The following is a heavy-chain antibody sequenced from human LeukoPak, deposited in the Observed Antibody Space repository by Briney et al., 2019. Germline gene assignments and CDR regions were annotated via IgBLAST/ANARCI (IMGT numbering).Heavy chain of an antibody. J-gene: IGHJ1*01. CDR3: ARGSGIHAWNLQH. V-gene: IGHV4-59*01. CDR2: TRYGGTT. Sequence: SETLSLTCSVSDDSISDYYWCWIRQPPGRGLEWIGYTRYGGTTSQNPSLKSRVTMSVDTSKNRLSLRLTSVTAADTAVYYCARGSGIHAWNLQHWGQGTLVTGSS. D-gene: IGHD1-1*01. CDR1: DDSISDYY.